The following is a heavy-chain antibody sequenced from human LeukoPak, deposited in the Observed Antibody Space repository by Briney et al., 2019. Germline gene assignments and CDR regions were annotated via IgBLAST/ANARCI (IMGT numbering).Heavy chain of an antibody. CDR3: ASSSWGSYPYYFDY. V-gene: IGHV3-21*01. D-gene: IGHD3-16*02. J-gene: IGHJ4*02. CDR2: ISSSSSSYI. Sequence: GGSLRLSCAASGFTFSSYSMNWVRQAPGKGLEWVSSISSSSSSYIYYADSVKGRFTISRDNAKNSLYLQMNSLRAEDTAVYYCASSSWGSYPYYFDYWGQGTLVTVSS. CDR1: GFTFSSYS.